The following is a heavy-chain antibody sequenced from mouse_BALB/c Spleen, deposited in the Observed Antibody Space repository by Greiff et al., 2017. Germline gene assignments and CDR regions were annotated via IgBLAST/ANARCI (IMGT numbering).Heavy chain of an antibody. D-gene: IGHD1-1*01. J-gene: IGHJ1*01. CDR1: GFNIKDTY. Sequence: EVMLVESGAELVKPGASVKLSCTASGFNIKDTYMHWVKQRPEQGLEWIGRIDPANGNTKYDPKFQGKATITADTSSNTAYLQLSSLTSEDTAVYYCARSPFYGSSYDWYFDVWGAGTTVTVSS. CDR3: ARSPFYGSSYDWYFDV. CDR2: IDPANGNT. V-gene: IGHV14-3*02.